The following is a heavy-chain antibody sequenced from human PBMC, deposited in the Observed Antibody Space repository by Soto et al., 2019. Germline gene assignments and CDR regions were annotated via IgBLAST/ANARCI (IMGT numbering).Heavy chain of an antibody. CDR2: INPDSGGT. V-gene: IGHV1-2*02. CDR1: GYTFSGYY. D-gene: IGHD3-9*01. CDR3: RVTGVSEVDS. J-gene: IGHJ5*01. Sequence: ASVKVSCKASGYTFSGYYIHWVRQAPGQGLESLGYINPDSGGTHSPQKFQGRVTMTRDTSISTAYMELRSLRSDDTAVYYCRVTGVSEVDSWGQGSLVTVSS.